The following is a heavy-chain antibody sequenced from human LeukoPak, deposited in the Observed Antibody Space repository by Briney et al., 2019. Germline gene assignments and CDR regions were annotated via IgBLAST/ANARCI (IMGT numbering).Heavy chain of an antibody. J-gene: IGHJ5*02. V-gene: IGHV4-4*07. Sequence: PSETLSLTCTVSGGSISSYYWSWIRQPPGKGLEWIGRIYTSGSTNYNPSLKSRVTMSVDTSKNQFSLKLSSVTAADTAVYYCARFPYGSGYNWFDPWGQGTLVTVSS. CDR1: GGSISSYY. CDR3: ARFPYGSGYNWFDP. D-gene: IGHD3-10*01. CDR2: IYTSGST.